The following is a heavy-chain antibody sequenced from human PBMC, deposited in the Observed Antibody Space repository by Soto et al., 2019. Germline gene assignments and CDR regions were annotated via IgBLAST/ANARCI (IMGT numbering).Heavy chain of an antibody. CDR2: ISSNSAYI. J-gene: IGHJ5*02. Sequence: EVQLVESGGGLVKPGGSLRLSCAASGFTFRSFTKNWVRQSPGKGLEWVSTISSNSAYIYYTDALRGRVTISRDNAKNSLHLQMNSLRAEATAVYYCTRDASRDSSARGWFDPWGPGTLVTVSS. V-gene: IGHV3-21*02. CDR3: TRDASRDSSARGWFDP. D-gene: IGHD6-13*01. CDR1: GFTFRSFT.